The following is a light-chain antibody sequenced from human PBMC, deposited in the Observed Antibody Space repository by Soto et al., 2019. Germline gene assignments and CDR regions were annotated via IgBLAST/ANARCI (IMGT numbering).Light chain of an antibody. CDR1: SSDVGAYNY. CDR2: EVR. CDR3: TAYTSRSALYV. Sequence: QSVLTQPASVSGSPGQSITISCTGTSSDVGAYNYVSWYQHNAGKAPKLMIYEVRKRPSGVSNRFSGSKSGNTASLTISGLQPEDEADYYCTAYTSRSALYVFGTRTKLTVL. J-gene: IGLJ1*01. V-gene: IGLV2-14*01.